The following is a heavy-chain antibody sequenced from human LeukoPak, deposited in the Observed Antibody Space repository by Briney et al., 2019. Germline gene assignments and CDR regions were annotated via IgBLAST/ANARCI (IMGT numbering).Heavy chain of an antibody. V-gene: IGHV1-2*02. CDR2: INPNSGGT. CDR3: ARNLDARDCSSTSCWPVDY. Sequence: GASVKVSCKASGGTFSSYAISWVRQAPGQGLEWMGWINPNSGGTNYAQKFQGRVTMTRDTSISTAYMELSRLRSDDTAVYYCARNLDARDCSSTSCWPVDYWGQGTLVTVSS. J-gene: IGHJ4*02. CDR1: GGTFSSYA. D-gene: IGHD2-2*01.